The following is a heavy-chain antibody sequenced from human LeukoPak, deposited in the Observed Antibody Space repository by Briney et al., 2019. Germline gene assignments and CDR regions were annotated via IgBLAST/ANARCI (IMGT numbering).Heavy chain of an antibody. CDR2: ISKKGYGEKT. CDR3: SRGLHDYGDSNYYFDQ. Sequence: PGRSLRLSCTASGFTFGDDAWSWFRQAPGKGLEWICFISKKGYGEKTDSAASVRGRLTISRDDAKSSAYLQMNSLKTEDTALYYCSRGLHDYGDSNYYFDQWGRGTLVTVSS. V-gene: IGHV3-49*03. CDR1: GFTFGDDA. J-gene: IGHJ4*02. D-gene: IGHD4-17*01.